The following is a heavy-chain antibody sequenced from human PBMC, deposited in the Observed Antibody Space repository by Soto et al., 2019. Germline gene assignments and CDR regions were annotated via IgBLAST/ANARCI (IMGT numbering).Heavy chain of an antibody. Sequence: VQLLESGGGLVQPGGSLRLSCAASGCTFSIYAMSWVRQAPGKGLEWVSTISGSGGDIYYADSVKGRFIISRDNPKYTLSLQMDSVRDEDTAVYYCAKGGRGSSGLDFDYWGQGTLVTVSS. CDR1: GCTFSIYA. CDR2: ISGSGGDI. D-gene: IGHD6-6*01. V-gene: IGHV3-23*01. CDR3: AKGGRGSSGLDFDY. J-gene: IGHJ4*02.